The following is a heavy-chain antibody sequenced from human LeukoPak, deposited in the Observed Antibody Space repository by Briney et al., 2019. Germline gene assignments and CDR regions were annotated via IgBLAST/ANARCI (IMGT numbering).Heavy chain of an antibody. CDR2: IYYSGST. Sequence: SETLSLTCTVSGGSISSYYWSWIRQPPGKGLEWIGYIYYSGSTNYNPSLKSRVTISVDTSKNQSSLKLSSVTAADTAVYYCARVPYYYGSGSYYGGFDYWGQGTLVTVSS. CDR3: ARVPYYYGSGSYYGGFDY. J-gene: IGHJ4*02. CDR1: GGSISSYY. D-gene: IGHD3-10*01. V-gene: IGHV4-59*01.